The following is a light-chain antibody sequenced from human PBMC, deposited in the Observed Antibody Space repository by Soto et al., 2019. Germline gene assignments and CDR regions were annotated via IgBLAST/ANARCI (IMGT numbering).Light chain of an antibody. V-gene: IGKV3D-20*02. CDR2: GAS. CDR3: QQRSNWPPIT. J-gene: IGKJ5*01. Sequence: EIVLTQSPGTLSLSPGERAALSCRASQSVSSSFLAWYQQKPGQAPRLLIYGASTRAAGIPARFSGSGSGTDFTLTISSLEPEDFAFYYCQQRSNWPPITFGQGTRLEIK. CDR1: QSVSSSF.